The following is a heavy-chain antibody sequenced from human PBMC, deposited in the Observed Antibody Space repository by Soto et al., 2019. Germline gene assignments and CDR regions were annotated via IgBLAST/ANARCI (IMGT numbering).Heavy chain of an antibody. D-gene: IGHD5-18*01. CDR1: GYSISSGYY. CDR2: IYHSGST. V-gene: IGHV4-38-2*01. CDR3: ARTAMVGVDY. J-gene: IGHJ4*02. Sequence: SETLSLTCAVSGYSISSGYYWGWIRQPPGKGLEWIGSIYHSGSTYYNPSLKSRVTISVDTSKNQFSLKLSSVTAADTAVYYCARTAMVGVDYWGQGTLVTVSS.